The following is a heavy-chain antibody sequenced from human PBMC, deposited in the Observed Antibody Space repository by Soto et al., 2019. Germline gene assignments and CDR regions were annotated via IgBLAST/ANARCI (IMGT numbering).Heavy chain of an antibody. CDR2: ISGSGGST. J-gene: IGHJ2*01. CDR3: AKDYQYPWTSGWYFDL. V-gene: IGHV3-23*01. CDR1: GFTFSSYA. D-gene: IGHD2-2*02. Sequence: EVQLLESGGGLVQPGGSLRLSCAASGFTFSSYAMSWVRQAPGKGLEWVSAISGSGGSTYYADSVKGRFTISRDNSKNTLYLQMNSLRAEDTAVYYCAKDYQYPWTSGWYFDLWGRGTLVTVSS.